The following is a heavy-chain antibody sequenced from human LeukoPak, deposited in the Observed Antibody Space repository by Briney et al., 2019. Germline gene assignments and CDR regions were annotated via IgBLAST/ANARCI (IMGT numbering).Heavy chain of an antibody. Sequence: GESLKISCKGSGYSFTSCWISWVRQMPGKGLEWMGRIDPSDSYTNYSPSFQGHVTISADKSISTAYLQWSSLKASDTAMYYCASLLDSSGWANDAFDIWGQGTMVTVSS. J-gene: IGHJ3*02. CDR2: IDPSDSYT. V-gene: IGHV5-10-1*01. D-gene: IGHD6-19*01. CDR1: GYSFTSCW. CDR3: ASLLDSSGWANDAFDI.